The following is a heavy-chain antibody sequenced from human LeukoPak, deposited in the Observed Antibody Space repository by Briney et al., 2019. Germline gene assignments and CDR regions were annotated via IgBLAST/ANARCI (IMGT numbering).Heavy chain of an antibody. CDR3: ARVLGYCSSTSCYGGWFDP. Sequence: ASVKVSCKASGYTFTSYDINWVRQAPGQGLEWMGWMNPNSGNTDYAQTFQGRVTITRNTSISTAYMELSSLRSEDTAVYYCARVLGYCSSTSCYGGWFDPWGQGTLVTVSS. CDR2: MNPNSGNT. J-gene: IGHJ5*02. V-gene: IGHV1-8*03. CDR1: GYTFTSYD. D-gene: IGHD2-2*01.